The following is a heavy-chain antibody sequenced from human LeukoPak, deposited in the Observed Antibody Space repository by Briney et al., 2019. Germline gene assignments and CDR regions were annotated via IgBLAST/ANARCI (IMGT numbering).Heavy chain of an antibody. CDR1: GGTFSSYA. CDR2: IIPIFGIA. CDR3: ARDSGSYYSYYFDY. V-gene: IGHV1-69*04. D-gene: IGHD1-26*01. Sequence: SVKVSCKASGGTFSSYAISWVRQAPGQGLEWMGRIIPIFGIANYAQKFQGRVTITADKSTSTAYMELTSLRSEDTAVYYCARDSGSYYSYYFDYWGQGTLVTVSS. J-gene: IGHJ4*02.